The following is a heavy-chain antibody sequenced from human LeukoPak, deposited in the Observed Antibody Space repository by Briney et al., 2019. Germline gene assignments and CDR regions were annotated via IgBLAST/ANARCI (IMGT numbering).Heavy chain of an antibody. D-gene: IGHD2-15*01. CDR1: GFSVSYNY. CDR2: VYSGVDT. CDR3: AKDAGYCSGGSCYNFDY. J-gene: IGHJ4*02. Sequence: GSLRLSCAASGFSVSYNYINRVRQAPGKGLEWVPVVYSGVDTYYADSVKGRFTISRDNSKNTLYLQMNSLRAEDTAVYYCAKDAGYCSGGSCYNFDYWGQGTLVTVSS. V-gene: IGHV3-53*05.